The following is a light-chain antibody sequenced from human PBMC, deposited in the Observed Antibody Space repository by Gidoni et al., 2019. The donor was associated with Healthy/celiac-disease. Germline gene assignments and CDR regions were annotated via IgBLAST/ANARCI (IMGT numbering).Light chain of an antibody. CDR1: SGSIASNY. V-gene: IGLV6-57*02. J-gene: IGLJ2*01. CDR2: EDN. CDR3: QSYDSSNPLV. Sequence: NFMLTQPHSVSESQGKPVTISCTGSSGSIASNYVQWYQQRPGSAPTTVIYEDNQRPSGVPDRFSGSIDSSSNSASLTISGLKTEDEADYYCQSYDSSNPLVFGGGTKLTVL.